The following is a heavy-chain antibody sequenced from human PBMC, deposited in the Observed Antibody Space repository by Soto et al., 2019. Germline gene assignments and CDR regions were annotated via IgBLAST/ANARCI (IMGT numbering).Heavy chain of an antibody. CDR2: MVASGSS. CDR3: AREGFDHRPDY. J-gene: IGHJ4*02. V-gene: IGHV4-4*02. Sequence: QVQLQESGPGLVKPSETLSLTCAVSGDSISSPNWWSWNRQSPGKGLELIGEMVASGSSNYKPYLDGPVTISLDTSKNQFSLKLTSLTAADTAIYYCAREGFDHRPDYGGQGIPVSVSS. CDR1: GDSISSPNW.